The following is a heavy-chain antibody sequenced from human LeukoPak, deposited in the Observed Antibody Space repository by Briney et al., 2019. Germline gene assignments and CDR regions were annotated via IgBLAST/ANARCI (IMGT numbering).Heavy chain of an antibody. CDR2: ISYDGSNK. J-gene: IGHJ5*02. V-gene: IGHV3-30*04. Sequence: PGGSLRLSCAASGFTFSSYAMHWVRQAPGKGLEWVAVISYDGSNKYYADSVKGRFTISRDNSKNTLYLQMNSLRAEDTAVYYCARDQIVTSWFDPWGQGTLVTVSS. CDR1: GFTFSSYA. CDR3: ARDQIVTSWFDP. D-gene: IGHD4-11*01.